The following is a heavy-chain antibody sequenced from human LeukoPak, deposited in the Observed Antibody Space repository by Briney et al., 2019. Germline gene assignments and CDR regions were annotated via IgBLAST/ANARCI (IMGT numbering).Heavy chain of an antibody. D-gene: IGHD2-2*02. CDR1: GFTFSSYS. CDR2: ISSSSSYI. V-gene: IGHV3-21*01. CDR3: ARDRSVVPAAIEENDAFDI. J-gene: IGHJ3*02. Sequence: PGGSLRLSCAASGFTFSSYSMNWVRQAPGKGLEWVSSISSSSSYIYYADSVKGRFTISRDNAKNSLYLQMNSLRAEDTAVYYCARDRSVVPAAIEENDAFDIWGQGTMVTVSS.